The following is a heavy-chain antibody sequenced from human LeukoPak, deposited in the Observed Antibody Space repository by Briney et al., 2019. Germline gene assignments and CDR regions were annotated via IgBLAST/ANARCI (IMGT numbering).Heavy chain of an antibody. CDR3: ARVVVVVVAATLENYFDY. V-gene: IGHV4-31*03. J-gene: IGHJ4*02. D-gene: IGHD2-15*01. CDR2: IYYSGST. Sequence: SETLSLTCTVSGGSISSGGSYWSWIRQHPGKGLEWIGYIYYSGSTYYNPSLKSRVTISVDTSKNQFSLKLSSVTAADTAVYYCARVVVVVVAATLENYFDYWGQGTLVTVSS. CDR1: GGSISSGGSY.